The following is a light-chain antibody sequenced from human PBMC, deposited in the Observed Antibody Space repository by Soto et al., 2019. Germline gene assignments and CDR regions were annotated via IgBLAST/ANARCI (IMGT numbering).Light chain of an antibody. J-gene: IGKJ4*01. CDR2: AAS. CDR1: QDISSY. V-gene: IGKV1-9*01. Sequence: DIQLTQPPSFLSASVGDRVTITCRASQDISSYLAWYQQKPGKAPKLLIYAASTLQSGVPSRFSGSGFGTEFTLTISSLQPEDFATYYCQQLNSYPLTFGGGTKVEIK. CDR3: QQLNSYPLT.